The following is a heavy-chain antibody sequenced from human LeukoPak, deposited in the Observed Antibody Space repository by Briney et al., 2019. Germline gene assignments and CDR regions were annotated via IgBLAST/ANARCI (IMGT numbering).Heavy chain of an antibody. CDR2: MNNDGSGT. J-gene: IGHJ2*01. Sequence: PGGSLRLSCAASGLTLSNYWMHRVRQAPGKGLVWVSRMNNDGSGTTYADSVRGRFTISRDNAKNTLYLQMNSLRVEDTAVYFCAREIMVSREWYFDLWGRGTLVTVAS. CDR1: GLTLSNYW. V-gene: IGHV3-74*01. D-gene: IGHD2-21*01. CDR3: AREIMVSREWYFDL.